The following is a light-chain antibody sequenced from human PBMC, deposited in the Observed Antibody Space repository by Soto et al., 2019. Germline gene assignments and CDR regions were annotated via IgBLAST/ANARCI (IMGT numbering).Light chain of an antibody. Sequence: DIVLTQSPCTLSLSPGERATLSCRASQRISSNYLGWYQQKPGQAPRLLIYAASSRATGIPDRFSGSGSATDFTLTISRLEPEDFAVYYCQDYGSSPQTFS. CDR3: QDYGSSPQT. J-gene: IGKJ1*01. V-gene: IGKV3-20*01. CDR1: QRISSNY. CDR2: AAS.